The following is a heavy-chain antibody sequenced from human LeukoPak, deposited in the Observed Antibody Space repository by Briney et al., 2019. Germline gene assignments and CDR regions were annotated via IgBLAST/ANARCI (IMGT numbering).Heavy chain of an antibody. Sequence: SETLSLTCTVSGGSISSYYWSWIRQPPGKGLDWIGYIYYSGSTNYNPSLKSRVTISVDTSKNQFSLKLSSVTAADTAVYYCARDMYSSGRVPFDYWGQGTLVTVSS. J-gene: IGHJ4*02. D-gene: IGHD6-19*01. CDR2: IYYSGST. CDR3: ARDMYSSGRVPFDY. CDR1: GGSISSYY. V-gene: IGHV4-59*01.